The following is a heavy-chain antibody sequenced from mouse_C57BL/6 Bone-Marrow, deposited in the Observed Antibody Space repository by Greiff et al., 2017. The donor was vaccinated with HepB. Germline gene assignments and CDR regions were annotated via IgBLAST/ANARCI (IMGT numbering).Heavy chain of an antibody. D-gene: IGHD1-1*01. V-gene: IGHV5-4*03. CDR1: GFTFSSYA. CDR2: ISDGGSYT. Sequence: EVKLMESGGGLVKPGGSLKLSCAASGFTFSSYAMSWVRQTPEKRLEWVATISDGGSYTYYPDNVKGRFTISRDNAKNNLYLQMSHLKSEDTAMYYCARYYYGSSLYYAMDYWGQGTSVTVSS. CDR3: ARYYYGSSLYYAMDY. J-gene: IGHJ4*01.